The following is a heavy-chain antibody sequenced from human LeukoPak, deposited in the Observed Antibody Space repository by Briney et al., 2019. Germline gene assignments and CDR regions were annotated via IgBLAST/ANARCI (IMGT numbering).Heavy chain of an antibody. V-gene: IGHV3-49*03. Sequence: GGSLRLSCTASGFTFGDYAMSWFRQAPGKGLEWVGFIRRRAYGGTTEYAASVKGRFTISRDDSKSVAYLQMNSLKTEDTALYYCTRTEDRLKPPFDSSAYSTRWGGSYYYYMDVWGKGTTVTVSS. CDR2: IRRRAYGGTT. D-gene: IGHD3-22*01. CDR3: TRTEDRLKPPFDSSAYSTRWGGSYYYYMDV. CDR1: GFTFGDYA. J-gene: IGHJ6*03.